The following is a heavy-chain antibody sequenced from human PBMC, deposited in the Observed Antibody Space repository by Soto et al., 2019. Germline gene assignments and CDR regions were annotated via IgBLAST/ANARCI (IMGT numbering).Heavy chain of an antibody. CDR2: IRNKGNSYTT. V-gene: IGHV3-72*01. J-gene: IGHJ4*02. CDR1: GFTFSDHY. CDR3: AKDLGFYSSTWHSFDY. Sequence: GGSLRLSCAASGFTFSDHYMDWVRQAPGKGLEWIGRIRNKGNSYTTEYAASVKGRFTISRDDSQNSLYLQMNSLKTEDTAVYYCAKDLGFYSSTWHSFDYWGQRPLVTVSS. D-gene: IGHD6-13*01.